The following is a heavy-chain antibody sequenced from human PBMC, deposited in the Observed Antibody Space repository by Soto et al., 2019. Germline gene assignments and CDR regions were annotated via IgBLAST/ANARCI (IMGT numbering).Heavy chain of an antibody. V-gene: IGHV1-3*04. CDR1: GYTFTNYA. D-gene: IGHD3-10*01. Sequence: QVQLVQSGTEVKKSGASVKVSCKASGYTFTNYAIRWVRQAPGQRLEWMGWINTGNGKTKYSKKFQGRVTISRDTSARTVYMDLTSLRSEDTGLYYCARQKNTGPAELLYYYYYGLDVWGQGTTVTVSS. J-gene: IGHJ6*02. CDR2: INTGNGKT. CDR3: ARQKNTGPAELLYYYYYGLDV.